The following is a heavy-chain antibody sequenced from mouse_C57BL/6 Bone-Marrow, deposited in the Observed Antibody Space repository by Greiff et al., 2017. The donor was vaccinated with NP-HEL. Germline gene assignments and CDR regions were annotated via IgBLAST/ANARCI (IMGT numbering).Heavy chain of an antibody. J-gene: IGHJ3*01. CDR1: GFNIKDYY. D-gene: IGHD2-5*01. V-gene: IGHV14-2*01. CDR2: IDPEDGET. Sequence: EVQLQESGAELVKPGASVKLSCTASGFNIKDYYMHWVKQRPEQGLEWIGRIDPEDGETKYAPKFQGKATITADTSSNTAYLQLSSLTSEDTCVNYCAPSYYSNYGFAYWGQGTLVTVSA. CDR3: APSYYSNYGFAY.